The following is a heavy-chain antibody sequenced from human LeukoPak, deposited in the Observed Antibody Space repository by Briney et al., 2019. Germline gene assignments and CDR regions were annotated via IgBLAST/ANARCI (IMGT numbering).Heavy chain of an antibody. Sequence: GASVKVSCKASGYTFTRYGIIWVRQAPGQGLEWMGWISANNGNTNYAQKLQGRVTMTTDTSTSTAYIELRSLRSDGTAVYYCARGDSGYDFAPFDYWGQGTLVTVSS. J-gene: IGHJ4*02. CDR1: GYTFTRYG. CDR2: ISANNGNT. CDR3: ARGDSGYDFAPFDY. V-gene: IGHV1-18*01. D-gene: IGHD5-12*01.